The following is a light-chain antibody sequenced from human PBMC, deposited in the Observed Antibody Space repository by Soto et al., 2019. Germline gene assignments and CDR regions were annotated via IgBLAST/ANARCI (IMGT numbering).Light chain of an antibody. J-gene: IGKJ4*01. CDR3: QQYDNPSLT. CDR2: DAS. CDR1: QSISSY. Sequence: DIQMTPSPSSLSASVVDRFTITCLASQSISSYLNWYQQKPGKAPKLLIYDASNLETGVPSRFSGSGSGTDFTFTISSLQPEDIATYYCQQYDNPSLTCGGGTKGDIK. V-gene: IGKV1-33*01.